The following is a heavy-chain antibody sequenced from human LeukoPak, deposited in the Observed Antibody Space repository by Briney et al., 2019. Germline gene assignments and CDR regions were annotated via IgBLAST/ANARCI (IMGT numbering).Heavy chain of an antibody. D-gene: IGHD3-22*01. Sequence: ASVKVSCKASGGTFSSYAISWVRQAPGQGLEWMGGIIPIFGTANYAQKFQGRVTITADESTSTAYMELSSLRSEDTAVYYCARDPRGYDSSGYYYENIWGQGAMVTVSS. CDR1: GGTFSSYA. J-gene: IGHJ3*02. CDR3: ARDPRGYDSSGYYYENI. V-gene: IGHV1-69*13. CDR2: IIPIFGTA.